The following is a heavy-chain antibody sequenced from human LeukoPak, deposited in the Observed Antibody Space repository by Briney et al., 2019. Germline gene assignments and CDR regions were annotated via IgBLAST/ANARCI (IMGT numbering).Heavy chain of an antibody. CDR3: AKDRTQGSGWYLIFDY. Sequence: GSLRLSCAASGFTYSISAMSWVRQAPGKGLEWVATNSGNSITTYYADSLKGRFTISRDASKNTLYLQMDSLRVEDTAVYFCAKDRTQGSGWYLIFDYWSQGTLVTVSS. CDR1: GFTYSISA. D-gene: IGHD6-19*01. V-gene: IGHV3-23*01. CDR2: NSGNSITT. J-gene: IGHJ4*02.